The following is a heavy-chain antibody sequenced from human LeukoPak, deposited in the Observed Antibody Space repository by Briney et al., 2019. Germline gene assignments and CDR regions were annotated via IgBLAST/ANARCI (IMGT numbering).Heavy chain of an antibody. CDR2: INCNNGDT. J-gene: IGHJ4*02. D-gene: IGHD3-10*01. CDR1: GYTFTGYY. CDR3: ARNGEI. Sequence: GASVKVSCKTSGYTFTGYYMHWMRQAPGQGLEWMGWINCNNGDTICAQKFEGRVIVTRDTSISTAYMELSRLTYDDTAVYYCARNGEIWGQGTLVTVSS. V-gene: IGHV1-2*02.